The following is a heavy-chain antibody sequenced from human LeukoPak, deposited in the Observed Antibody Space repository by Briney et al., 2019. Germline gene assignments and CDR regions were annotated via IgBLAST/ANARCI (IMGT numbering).Heavy chain of an antibody. CDR2: INGGNGST. CDR1: GYTFTSYA. CDR3: AREGEWLVRYYYYYGMDV. J-gene: IGHJ6*02. V-gene: IGHV1-3*01. Sequence: AASVNVSCKASGYTFTSYAMHWGRPAPGQRLEWMGWINGGNGSTKYSQKFQGRVTITRDTSASTAYMELSSLRSEDTAVYYCAREGEWLVRYYYYYGMDVWGQGTTVTVSS. D-gene: IGHD6-19*01.